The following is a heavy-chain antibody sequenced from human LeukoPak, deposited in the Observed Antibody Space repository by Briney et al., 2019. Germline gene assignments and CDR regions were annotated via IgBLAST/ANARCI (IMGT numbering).Heavy chain of an antibody. CDR3: ARATYYDILTGLDY. V-gene: IGHV3-48*04. CDR1: GFTFSSYG. CDR2: ISSSGSTI. Sequence: GGSLRLSCAASGFTFSSYGMHWVRQAPGKGLEWVSYISSSGSTIYYADSVKGRFTISRDNAKNSLYLQMNSLRAEDTAVYYCARATYYDILTGLDYWGQGTLVTVSS. D-gene: IGHD3-9*01. J-gene: IGHJ4*02.